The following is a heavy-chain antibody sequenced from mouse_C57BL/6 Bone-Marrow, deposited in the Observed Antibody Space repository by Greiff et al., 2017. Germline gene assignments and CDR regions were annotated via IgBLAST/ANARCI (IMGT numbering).Heavy chain of an antibody. CDR2: FNPYNGGT. CDR3: AREGFAY. CDR1: GYTFTDYY. V-gene: IGHV1-19*01. J-gene: IGHJ3*01. Sequence: EVKLQESGPVLVKPGASVKMSCKASGYTFTDYYMNWVKQSHGKSLEWIGVFNPYNGGTSYNQKFKGKATLTVDKSSSTAYMDLNSLTSEDSAVYYCAREGFAYWGQGTLVTVSA.